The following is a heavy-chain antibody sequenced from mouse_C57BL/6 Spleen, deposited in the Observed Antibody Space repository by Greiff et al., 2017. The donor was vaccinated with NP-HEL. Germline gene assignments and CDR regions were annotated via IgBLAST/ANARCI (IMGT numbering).Heavy chain of an antibody. V-gene: IGHV1-18*01. CDR2: INPNNGGT. D-gene: IGHD1-1*01. CDR1: GYTFTDYN. J-gene: IGHJ1*03. Sequence: EVQLQQSGPELVKPGASVKIPCKASGYTFTDYNMDWVKQSHGKSLEWIGDINPNNGGTIYNQKFKGKATLTVDKSSSTAYMELRSLTSEDTAVYYGAIRGYYGSTYIWYFDVWGTGTTVTVSS. CDR3: AIRGYYGSTYIWYFDV.